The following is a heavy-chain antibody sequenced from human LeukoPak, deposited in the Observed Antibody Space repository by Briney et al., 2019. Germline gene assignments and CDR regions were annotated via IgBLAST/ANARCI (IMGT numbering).Heavy chain of an antibody. J-gene: IGHJ6*02. CDR1: GGSISSSSYY. V-gene: IGHV4-39*01. CDR2: IYYSGST. CDR3: ARQLWYSRDPRRYGMDV. Sequence: NASETLSLTCTVSGGSISSSSYYWGWIRQPPGKGLEWIGSIYYSGSTYYNPSLKSRVTISVDTSKNQFSLKLSSVTAADTAVYYCARQLWYSRDPRRYGMDVWAKGPRSPSP. D-gene: IGHD6-13*01.